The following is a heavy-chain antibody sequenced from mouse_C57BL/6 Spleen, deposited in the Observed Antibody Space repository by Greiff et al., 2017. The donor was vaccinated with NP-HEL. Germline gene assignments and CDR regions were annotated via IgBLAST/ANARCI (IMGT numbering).Heavy chain of an antibody. J-gene: IGHJ3*01. CDR3: ADSDYYGSQFAY. CDR1: GYTFTDYY. CDR2: INPNNGGT. Sequence: EVQLQQSGPELVKPGASVKISCKASGYTFTDYYMNLVKQSHGKSLEWIGDINPNNGGTSYNQKFKGKATLTVDKSSSTAYMELRSLTSEDSAVYYCADSDYYGSQFAYWGQGTLVTVSA. D-gene: IGHD1-1*01. V-gene: IGHV1-26*01.